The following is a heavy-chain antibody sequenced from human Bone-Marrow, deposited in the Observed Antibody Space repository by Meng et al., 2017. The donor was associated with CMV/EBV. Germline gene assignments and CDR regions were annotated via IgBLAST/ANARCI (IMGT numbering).Heavy chain of an antibody. V-gene: IGHV3-30*02. J-gene: IGHJ4*02. D-gene: IGHD4-11*01. CDR2: IRYDGSNK. CDR3: ARRLHYFDY. Sequence: GESLKISCAASGFTFSSYGMHWVRQAPGKGLEWVAFIRYDGSNKYYADSVKGRFTISRDNSKNTLYLQMNSLRAEDTAVYYCARRLHYFDYWGQGTLVPVSS. CDR1: GFTFSSYG.